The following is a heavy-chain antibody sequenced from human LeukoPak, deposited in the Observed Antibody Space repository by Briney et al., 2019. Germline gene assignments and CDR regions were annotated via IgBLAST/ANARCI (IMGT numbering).Heavy chain of an antibody. J-gene: IGHJ3*02. CDR2: INPNSGGT. CDR3: ASLDIVVVPARYDAFDI. V-gene: IGHV1-2*02. D-gene: IGHD2-2*01. Sequence: ASVKVSCKASGYTFTGYYMHWVRQAPGQGLEWMGWINPNSGGTNYAQKFQGRVTMTRDTPISTAYMELSRLRSDDTAVYYCASLDIVVVPARYDAFDIWGQGTMVTVSS. CDR1: GYTFTGYY.